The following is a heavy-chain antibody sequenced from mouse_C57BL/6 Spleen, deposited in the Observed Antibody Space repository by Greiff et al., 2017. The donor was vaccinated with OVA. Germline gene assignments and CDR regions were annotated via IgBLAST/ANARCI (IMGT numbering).Heavy chain of an antibody. D-gene: IGHD1-1*01. CDR1: GYTFPSYW. CDR3: ASYYYGSSGGFAY. Sequence: QVQLQQPGAELVKPGASVKLSCKASGYTFPSYWMHWVKQRPGQGLAWIGRIPPSASDTTYNQKFKGKATLTVDKSSSTAYMQISSLTSEDSAVYYCASYYYGSSGGFAYWGQGTLVTVSA. J-gene: IGHJ3*01. V-gene: IGHV1-74*01. CDR2: IPPSASDT.